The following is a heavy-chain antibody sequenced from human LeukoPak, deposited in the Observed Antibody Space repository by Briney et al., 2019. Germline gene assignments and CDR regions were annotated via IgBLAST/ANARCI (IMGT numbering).Heavy chain of an antibody. Sequence: SETLSLTCAVYGGTFSSYYWSWIRQPPGKGLEWIGEINHSGSTNYNPSLKSRVTISVDTSKNQFSLKLSSVTAADTAVYYCAMGSWEACFDPWGQGTLVTVSS. D-gene: IGHD3-10*01. V-gene: IGHV4-34*08. CDR2: INHSGST. CDR3: AMGSWEACFDP. CDR1: GGTFSSYY. J-gene: IGHJ5*02.